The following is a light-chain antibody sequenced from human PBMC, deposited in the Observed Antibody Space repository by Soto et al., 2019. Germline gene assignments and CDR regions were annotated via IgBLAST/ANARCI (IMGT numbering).Light chain of an antibody. V-gene: IGKV1-27*01. J-gene: IGKJ2*01. CDR1: QGIRNY. CDR2: TAS. Sequence: DIQMTQSPSSLSASVGDRVTITCRARQGIRNYLAWYQQKPGKVPKRLIYTASTLQSGVPSRFSGSGSGTDFTLTISSLQPEDVATYYCQKYSGHSYTFGQGPKLEIK. CDR3: QKYSGHSYT.